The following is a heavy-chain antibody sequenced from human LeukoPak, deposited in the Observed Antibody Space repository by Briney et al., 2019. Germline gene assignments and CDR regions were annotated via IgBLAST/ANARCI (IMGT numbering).Heavy chain of an antibody. CDR1: GGSISSYY. CDR3: AVRITMIVGAFDI. J-gene: IGHJ3*02. V-gene: IGHV4-4*07. D-gene: IGHD3-22*01. CDR2: IYTSGST. Sequence: SETLSLTCIVSGGSISSYYWSWIRQPAGKGLEWIGRIYTSGSTNYNPSLKSRVTMSVDTSKNQFSLKLSSVTAADTAVYYCAVRITMIVGAFDIWGQGTMVTVSS.